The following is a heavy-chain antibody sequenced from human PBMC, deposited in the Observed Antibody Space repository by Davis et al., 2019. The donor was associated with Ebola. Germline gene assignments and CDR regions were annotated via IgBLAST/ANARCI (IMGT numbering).Heavy chain of an antibody. CDR3: EKDGILENDQNYYYYYGMDV. D-gene: IGHD1-1*01. CDR2: ISGSGGST. V-gene: IGHV3-23*01. Sequence: GESLKIPCPASGFTLSNAWMNWVRQAPGKGLEWVSAISGSGGSTYYVDSVKGRFTISSDNSKNTLYLQMNSLRAEDTAVYYCEKDGILENDQNYYYYYGMDVWGQGTTVTVSS. J-gene: IGHJ6*02. CDR1: GFTLSNAW.